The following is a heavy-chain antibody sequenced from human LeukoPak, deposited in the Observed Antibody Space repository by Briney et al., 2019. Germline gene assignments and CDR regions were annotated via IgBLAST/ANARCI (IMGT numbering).Heavy chain of an antibody. V-gene: IGHV3-21*01. CDR1: GFTFSSYG. D-gene: IGHD3-22*01. J-gene: IGHJ4*02. CDR3: ARDSYYYDSSAYPY. CDR2: ISSSSNYI. Sequence: GRSLRLSCAASGFTFSSYGMHWVRQAPGKGLEWVSYISSSSNYIYYADSVKGRFTISRDNAKNSLYLQMNSLRAEDTAVYYCARDSYYYDSSAYPYWGQGTLVTVSS.